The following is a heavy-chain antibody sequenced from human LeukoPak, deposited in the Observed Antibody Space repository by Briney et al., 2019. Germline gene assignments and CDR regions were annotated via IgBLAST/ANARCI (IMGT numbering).Heavy chain of an antibody. D-gene: IGHD3-10*01. J-gene: IGHJ4*02. Sequence: SETLSLTCTVSGGSIRSSYYYWGWIRQPPGKGLEWIGSIYDSGSTYYNPSLKSRVTISVDTSKNQFSLKLNSVTAADTAVYYCARALLGGYGSGSLQGSAPNYWGQGTLVTVSS. V-gene: IGHV4-39*01. CDR3: ARALLGGYGSGSLQGSAPNY. CDR1: GGSIRSSYYY. CDR2: IYDSGST.